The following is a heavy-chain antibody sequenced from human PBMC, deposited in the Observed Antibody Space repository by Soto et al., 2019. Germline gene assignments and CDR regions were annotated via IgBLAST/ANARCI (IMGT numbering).Heavy chain of an antibody. J-gene: IGHJ4*02. V-gene: IGHV3-21*01. D-gene: IGHD3-10*01. Sequence: GGFLRLSCAASGFTFSSYSMNWVRQAPGKGLEWVSSISSSSSYIYYADSVKGRFTISRDNAKNSLYLQMNSLRAEDTAVYYCARDLYYYGSGSVGLFDYWGQGTLVTVSS. CDR3: ARDLYYYGSGSVGLFDY. CDR2: ISSSSSYI. CDR1: GFTFSSYS.